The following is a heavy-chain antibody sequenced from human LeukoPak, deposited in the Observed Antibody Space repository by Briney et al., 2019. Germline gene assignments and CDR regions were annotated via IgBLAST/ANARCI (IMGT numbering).Heavy chain of an antibody. Sequence: SETLSLTCTVSGGSISSSSYYWGWIRQPPGKGLEWIGSIYYSGSTYYNPSLKSRVTISVDTSKNQFSLKLSSVTAADTAVYYCAKVTTPRTHSDIYYYYMDVWGQGTTVTVSS. CDR3: AKVTTPRTHSDIYYYYMDV. J-gene: IGHJ6*03. V-gene: IGHV4-39*07. CDR2: IYYSGST. CDR1: GGSISSSSYY. D-gene: IGHD4-11*01.